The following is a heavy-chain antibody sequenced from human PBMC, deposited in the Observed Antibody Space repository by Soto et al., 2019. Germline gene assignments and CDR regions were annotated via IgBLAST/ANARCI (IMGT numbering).Heavy chain of an antibody. D-gene: IGHD3-10*01. CDR1: GFTFSSYG. CDR2: ISYDGSNK. J-gene: IGHJ4*02. CDR3: AKDRSLVRGPMHY. Sequence: GGSLRLSCAASGFTFSSYGMHWVRQAPGKGLEWVAVISYDGSNKYYADSVKGRFTISRDNSKNTLYLQMNSLRAEDTAVYYCAKDRSLVRGPMHYWGQGTLVTVSS. V-gene: IGHV3-30*18.